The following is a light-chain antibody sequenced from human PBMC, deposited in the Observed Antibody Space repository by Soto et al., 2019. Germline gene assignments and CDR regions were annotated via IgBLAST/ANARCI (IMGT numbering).Light chain of an antibody. CDR1: QSFSTY. Sequence: DFKMTHSTSYLSASVEDRVTITCLASQSFSTYLAWYQQKPGKVPKLLISGISTLQSRVPSRFSGSVSGTDFTLTISSLQPEDVATYYCQKYNSAPLIFGPGTKVDIK. CDR2: GIS. CDR3: QKYNSAPLI. V-gene: IGKV1-27*01. J-gene: IGKJ3*01.